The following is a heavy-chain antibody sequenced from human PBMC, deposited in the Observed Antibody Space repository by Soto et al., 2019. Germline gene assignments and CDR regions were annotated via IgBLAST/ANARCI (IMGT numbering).Heavy chain of an antibody. CDR2: IYYSGST. J-gene: IGHJ4*02. Sequence: SETLSLTCTVSGGSISSSSYYWGWIRQPPGKGLEWIGSIYYSGSTYYNPSLKSRVTISVDTSKNQFSLKLSSVTAADTAVYYCARHSGWFGGNGFFDYWGQGTLVTVSS. CDR3: ARHSGWFGGNGFFDY. V-gene: IGHV4-39*01. D-gene: IGHD3-10*01. CDR1: GGSISSSSYY.